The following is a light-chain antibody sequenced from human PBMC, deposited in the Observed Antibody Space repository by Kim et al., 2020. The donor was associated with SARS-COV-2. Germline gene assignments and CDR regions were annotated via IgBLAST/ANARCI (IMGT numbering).Light chain of an antibody. J-gene: IGKJ1*01. CDR3: QQYNSYPWA. CDR1: QSISNW. V-gene: IGKV1-5*01. Sequence: DIQMTQSPSTLSASVGDRVTITCRASQSISNWLAWYQQKPGKAPKVLIYDASSLESGVPPRFSGSGSGTEFTLTISSLQPDDFATYYCQQYNSYPWAFGQGTKVEIK. CDR2: DAS.